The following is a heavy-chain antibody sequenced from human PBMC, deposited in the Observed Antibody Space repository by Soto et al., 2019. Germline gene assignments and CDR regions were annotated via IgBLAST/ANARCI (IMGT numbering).Heavy chain of an antibody. CDR2: IYHSGST. CDR1: GGSISSGGYS. V-gene: IGHV4-30-2*01. CDR3: AKSLVARPYDY. D-gene: IGHD6-6*01. Sequence: PSETLSLTCAASGGSISSGGYSWSWIRQPPGKGLEWIGYIYHSGSTYYNPSLKSRVTISVDRSKNQFSLIVNSVTAADTAVYYCAKSLVARPYDYWGQGTLVTVSS. J-gene: IGHJ4*02.